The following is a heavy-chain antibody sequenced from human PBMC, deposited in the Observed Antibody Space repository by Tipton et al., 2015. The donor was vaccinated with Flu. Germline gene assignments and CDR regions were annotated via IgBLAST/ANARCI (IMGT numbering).Heavy chain of an antibody. CDR2: IYLDDSDI. V-gene: IGHV5-51*03. CDR3: ARTNDYGDY. CDR1: GYKFRDYW. J-gene: IGHJ4*02. Sequence: QSGAEVKKAGESLKISCTASGYKFRDYWIAWVRQMPGKGLEWMGIIYLDDSDIRYSPSFQGQVTISADKSISTAYLQWSSLKASDTAMSYRARTNDYGDYWGQGTLFTVSS.